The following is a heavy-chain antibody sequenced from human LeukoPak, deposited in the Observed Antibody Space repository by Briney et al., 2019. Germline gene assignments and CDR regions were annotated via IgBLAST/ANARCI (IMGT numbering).Heavy chain of an antibody. V-gene: IGHV3-23*01. Sequence: GGSLRLSCAASGFTFSNYVMSWVRQAPGKGLEWVSSISGSNDNTYYADSVKDRFTISRDNSKNTLSLQMNSLRAEDTAVYYCAKGRGTTVTSAANYWGQGTLVTVSS. CDR1: GFTFSNYV. D-gene: IGHD4-17*01. CDR2: ISGSNDNT. J-gene: IGHJ4*02. CDR3: AKGRGTTVTSAANY.